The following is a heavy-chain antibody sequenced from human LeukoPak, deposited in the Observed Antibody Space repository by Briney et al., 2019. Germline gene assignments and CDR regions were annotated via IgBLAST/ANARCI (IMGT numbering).Heavy chain of an antibody. J-gene: IGHJ3*02. CDR2: IKSKTDGGTT. CDR3: TTVLRVTMIVVVSRAFDI. D-gene: IGHD3-22*01. Sequence: PGGSLRLSCAASGFTFSSAWMSWVRQAPGKGLESVGRIKSKTDGGTTDYAAPVKGRFSISRDDSINTLYLQMNSLKTEDTAVYYCTTVLRVTMIVVVSRAFDIWGQGTMVTVSS. CDR1: GFTFSSAW. V-gene: IGHV3-15*01.